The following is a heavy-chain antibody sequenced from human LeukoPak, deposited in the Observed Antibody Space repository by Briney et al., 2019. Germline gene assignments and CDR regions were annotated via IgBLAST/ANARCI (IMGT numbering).Heavy chain of an antibody. D-gene: IGHD2-8*01. Sequence: SVKVSCKASGGTFSSYAISWVRQAPGQGLEWMGGIIPIFGTANYAQKFQGRVTITADESTSTAYMELSSLRSEDTAVYCCAMGDIVPMVYARGRPSSLLDIWGQGTMVTVSS. CDR3: AMGDIVPMVYARGRPSSLLDI. CDR2: IIPIFGTA. V-gene: IGHV1-69*13. J-gene: IGHJ3*02. CDR1: GGTFSSYA.